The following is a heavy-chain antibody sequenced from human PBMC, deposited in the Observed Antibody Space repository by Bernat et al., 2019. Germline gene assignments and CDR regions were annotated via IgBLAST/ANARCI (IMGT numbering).Heavy chain of an antibody. CDR1: GFTFSSYA. V-gene: IGHV3-23*01. D-gene: IGHD3-10*01. J-gene: IGHJ5*02. CDR3: AKEHLWFREWEAFDP. Sequence: EVQLLESGGGLVQPGGSLRLSCAASGFTFSSYAMSWVRQAPGKGLEWVSAISGSGGSTYYADSVKGRFTIHRDNAKNTLYLQMNSLRDEDTAVYYFAKEHLWFREWEAFDPWGQGTLVTVSS. CDR2: ISGSGGST.